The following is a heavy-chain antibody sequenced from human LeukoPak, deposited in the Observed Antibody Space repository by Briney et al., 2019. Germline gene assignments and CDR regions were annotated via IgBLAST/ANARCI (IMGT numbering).Heavy chain of an antibody. V-gene: IGHV3-48*01. Sequence: GGSLRLSCAASGFTFSSYSMNWVRQAPGKGLEWVSYISSSSSTIYYADSVKGRFTISRDNSKNTLYLQMNSLRAEDTAVYYCAILDPSRGAARRTPWGQGTLVTVSS. D-gene: IGHD6-6*01. CDR2: ISSSSSTI. CDR1: GFTFSSYS. CDR3: AILDPSRGAARRTP. J-gene: IGHJ4*02.